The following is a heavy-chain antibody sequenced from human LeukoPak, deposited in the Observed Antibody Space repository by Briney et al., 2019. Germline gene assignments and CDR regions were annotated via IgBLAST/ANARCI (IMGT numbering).Heavy chain of an antibody. CDR3: TRAPRKAWFDP. V-gene: IGHV4-59*01. CDR1: GGSMSSYY. D-gene: IGHD1-14*01. J-gene: IGHJ5*02. Sequence: SETLSLTCTVSGGSMSSYYWSWIRQPPGKGLEWIGYIYYSGTTNYNPSLKNRVTISVDTSKNQFSLKVTSVTVADTAVYYCTRAPRKAWFDPWGQGTLVTVSS. CDR2: IYYSGTT.